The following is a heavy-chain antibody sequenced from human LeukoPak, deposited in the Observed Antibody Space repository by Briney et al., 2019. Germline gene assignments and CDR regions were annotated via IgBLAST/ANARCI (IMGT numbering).Heavy chain of an antibody. CDR3: AKDIGAVAGTLDY. CDR2: ISWNSGSI. CDR1: GFTFDDYA. D-gene: IGHD6-19*01. Sequence: GGSLRLSCAASGFTFDDYAMHWVWQAPGKGLEWVSGISWNSGSIGYADSVKGRFTISRDNAKNSLYLQMNSLRAEDTALYYCAKDIGAVAGTLDYWGQGTLVTVSS. V-gene: IGHV3-9*01. J-gene: IGHJ4*02.